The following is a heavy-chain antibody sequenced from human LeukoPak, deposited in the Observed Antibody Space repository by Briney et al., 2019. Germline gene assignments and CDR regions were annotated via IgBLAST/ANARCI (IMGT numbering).Heavy chain of an antibody. Sequence: ASVKVSCKXSGYTFTGYYMHWVRQAPGQGLEWMGRINPNSGGTNYAQKFQGRVTMTRDTSISTAYMELSRLRSDDTAVYYCARLVVVTASIDYWGQGTLVAVSS. J-gene: IGHJ4*02. CDR3: ARLVVVTASIDY. CDR1: GYTFTGYY. CDR2: INPNSGGT. V-gene: IGHV1-2*06. D-gene: IGHD2-21*02.